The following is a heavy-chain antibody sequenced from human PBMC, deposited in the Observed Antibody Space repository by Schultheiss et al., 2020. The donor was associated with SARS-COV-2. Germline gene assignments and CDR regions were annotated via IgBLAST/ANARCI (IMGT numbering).Heavy chain of an antibody. J-gene: IGHJ4*02. CDR2: IDWDDDK. CDR1: GFSLSTSGVG. D-gene: IGHD3-10*01. V-gene: IGHV2-70*12. CDR3: ARDYYGSGSYGSAFDY. Sequence: SGPTLVKPTETLTLTCTFSGFSLSTSGVGVGWIRQPPGKALEWLARIDWDDDKYYSTSLKTRLTISKDTSKSQVVLTMTNMDPVDTATYYCARDYYGSGSYGSAFDYWGQGTLVTVSS.